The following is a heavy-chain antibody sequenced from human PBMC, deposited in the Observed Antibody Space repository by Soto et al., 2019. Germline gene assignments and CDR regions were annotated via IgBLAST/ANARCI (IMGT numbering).Heavy chain of an antibody. CDR1: GFSFRDYW. Sequence: EVQLVESGGGLVQAGGSLRLSCVVSGFSFRDYWMTWVRLAPGKGLEWVANMNEDGSQKHYMDSVEGRFSIARDNGKNSVYLQMNSPRPDDTALYYCASDKARRFDYWGQGTLVTVSS. V-gene: IGHV3-7*03. J-gene: IGHJ4*02. D-gene: IGHD1-1*01. CDR3: ASDKARRFDY. CDR2: MNEDGSQK.